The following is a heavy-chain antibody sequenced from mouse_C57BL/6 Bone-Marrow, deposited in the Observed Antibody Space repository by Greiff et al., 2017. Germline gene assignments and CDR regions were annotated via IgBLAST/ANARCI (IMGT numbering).Heavy chain of an antibody. CDR1: GYTFTSYG. CDR3: AVLSIAMDY. D-gene: IGHD2-3*01. V-gene: IGHV1-81*01. J-gene: IGHJ4*01. Sequence: QVQLQQSGAELARPGASVKMSCKASGYTFTSYGISWVKQRTGQGLEWIGEIYPRSGNNYYNEKFKGKATLTADKSSSTAYMELRSLTSEDSSFYCFAVLSIAMDYWGQGTSVTVSS. CDR2: IYPRSGNN.